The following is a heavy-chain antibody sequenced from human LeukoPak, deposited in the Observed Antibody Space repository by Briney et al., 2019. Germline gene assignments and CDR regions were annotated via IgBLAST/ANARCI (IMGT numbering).Heavy chain of an antibody. CDR3: ARGRGRNNFDY. CDR2: MSYDGTNK. Sequence: PGGSLRLSCAASGFTVTDYRIHWVRQAPGKGLEWVAIMSYDGTNKNYADSVKGRFTISRDNSRNTLYLQMDSLKTEDTALYYCARGRGRNNFDYWGQGTLVTVSS. J-gene: IGHJ4*02. CDR1: GFTVTDYR. D-gene: IGHD3-16*01. V-gene: IGHV3-30*03.